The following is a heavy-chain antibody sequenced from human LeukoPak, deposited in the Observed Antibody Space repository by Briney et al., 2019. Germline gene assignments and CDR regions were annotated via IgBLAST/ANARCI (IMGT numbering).Heavy chain of an antibody. V-gene: IGHV7-4-1*02. CDR2: INTNTGNP. CDR1: GGTFSSYA. Sequence: ASVNVSCKASGGTFSSYAISWVRQAPGQGLEWMGWINTNTGNPTYAQGFTGRFVFSLDTSVSTAYLQISSLKAEDTAVYYCARAYMTTVTSIFDYWGQGTLVTVSS. CDR3: ARAYMTTVTSIFDY. J-gene: IGHJ4*02. D-gene: IGHD4-17*01.